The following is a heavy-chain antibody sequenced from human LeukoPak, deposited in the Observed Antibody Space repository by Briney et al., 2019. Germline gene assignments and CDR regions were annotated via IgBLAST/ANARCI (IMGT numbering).Heavy chain of an antibody. CDR3: ARDGSWGSYVFFDY. J-gene: IGHJ4*02. D-gene: IGHD1-26*01. V-gene: IGHV3-23*01. CDR2: ISPSGDST. Sequence: PGESLRLSCAASGLTLSLSRYAVNWVRQAPGRGLEWVSYISPSGDSTVNAESVKGRFTTSRDNSKNMVYLHMDSLRAEDTAVYYCARDGSWGSYVFFDYWGQGALVTVSS. CDR1: GLTLSLSRYA.